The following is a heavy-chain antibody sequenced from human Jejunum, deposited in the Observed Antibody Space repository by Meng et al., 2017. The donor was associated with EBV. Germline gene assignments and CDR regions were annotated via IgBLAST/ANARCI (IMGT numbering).Heavy chain of an antibody. CDR3: AKLLKY. CDR1: GFTFSSSA. Sequence: QLLESGGGLVQPGGALRLSCAASGFTFSSSAMSWVRQAPGKGLEWVSVISGSAGSTYYADSVKGRFTISRDTSNNTLYLQMNSLRAEDTAIYYCAKLLKYWGQGTLVTVSS. V-gene: IGHV3-23*01. J-gene: IGHJ4*02. CDR2: ISGSAGST.